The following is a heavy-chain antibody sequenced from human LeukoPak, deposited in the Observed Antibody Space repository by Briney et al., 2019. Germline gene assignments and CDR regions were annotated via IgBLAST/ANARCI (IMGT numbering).Heavy chain of an antibody. V-gene: IGHV3-74*01. D-gene: IGHD2-2*01. CDR3: AKERNRGYCSSTSCLSIDY. Sequence: SGGSLRLSCAASGFTFSSYWMHWVRHAPGKGLVWVSRINSDGSSTSYADSVKGRFTISRDNAKNTLYLQMDSLRAEDTAVYYCAKERNRGYCSSTSCLSIDYWGQGTLVTVAS. J-gene: IGHJ4*02. CDR1: GFTFSSYW. CDR2: INSDGSST.